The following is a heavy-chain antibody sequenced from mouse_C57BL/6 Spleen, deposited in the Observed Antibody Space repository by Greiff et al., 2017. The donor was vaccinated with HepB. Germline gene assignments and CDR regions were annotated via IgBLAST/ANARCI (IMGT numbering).Heavy chain of an antibody. J-gene: IGHJ2*01. D-gene: IGHD4-1*01. V-gene: IGHV10-1*01. CDR3: VTGTYYFDY. CDR2: IRSKSNNYAT. CDR1: GFSFNTYA. Sequence: DVMLVESGGGLVQPKGSLKLSCAASGFSFNTYAMNWVRQAPGKGLEWVARIRSKSNNYATYYADSVKDRFTISRDDSESMLYLQMNNLKTEDTAMYYCVTGTYYFDYWGQGTTLTVSS.